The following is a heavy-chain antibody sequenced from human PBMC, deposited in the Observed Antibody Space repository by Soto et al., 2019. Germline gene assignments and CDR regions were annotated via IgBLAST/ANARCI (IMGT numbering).Heavy chain of an antibody. V-gene: IGHV4-34*01. CDR3: ARGLMVRVFLG. CDR1: GGSFSGYY. D-gene: IGHD3-10*01. CDR2: INHSGST. Sequence: SETLSLTCAVYGGSFSGYYWSWIRQPPGKGLEWIGEINHSGSTNYNPSLKSRVTISVDTSKNQFSLKLSSVTAADTAVYYCARGLMVRVFLGWGQGTLVTVSS. J-gene: IGHJ4*02.